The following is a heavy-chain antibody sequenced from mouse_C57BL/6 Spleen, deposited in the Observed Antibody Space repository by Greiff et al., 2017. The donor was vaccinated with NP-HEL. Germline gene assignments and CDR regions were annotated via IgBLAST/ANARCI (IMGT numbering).Heavy chain of an antibody. D-gene: IGHD3-2*02. Sequence: VQLQQSGAELMKPGASVKLSCKAPGYTFTGYWIEWVKQRPGHGLEWIGEILPGSGSTNYNEKFKGKATFTADTSSNTAYMQLSSLTTEDSAIYYCASRDSQTAQAPYYYAMDYWGQGTSVTVSS. J-gene: IGHJ4*01. CDR1: GYTFTGYW. CDR2: ILPGSGST. CDR3: ASRDSQTAQAPYYYAMDY. V-gene: IGHV1-9*01.